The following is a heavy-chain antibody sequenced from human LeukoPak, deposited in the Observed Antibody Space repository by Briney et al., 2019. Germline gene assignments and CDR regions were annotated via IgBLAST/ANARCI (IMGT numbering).Heavy chain of an antibody. CDR2: INPGGGST. V-gene: IGHV1-46*01. CDR3: AKDLRWDHPGLDP. D-gene: IGHD4-23*01. Sequence: ASVKVSCKASGYSFTSYYIHWVRQAPGQGLESMGIINPGGGSTSYAQKFQDRVTMTRDTSTSTVYMELNSLRSEDTAVYYCAKDLRWDHPGLDPWGQGTLAIVSS. CDR1: GYSFTSYY. J-gene: IGHJ5*02.